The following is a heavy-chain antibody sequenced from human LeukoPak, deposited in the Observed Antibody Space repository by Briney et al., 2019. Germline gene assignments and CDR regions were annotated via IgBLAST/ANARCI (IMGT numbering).Heavy chain of an antibody. J-gene: IGHJ4*02. CDR2: ISAYNGNT. CDR1: GYTFTMYY. V-gene: IGHV1-18*04. D-gene: IGHD6-13*01. Sequence: ASVKVSCKASGYTFTMYYIHWVRQAPGQGLEWMGWISAYNGNTNYAQKLRGRVTMTTDTSTSTAYMELRSLRSDDTAVYYCARGPRFIAAAGRAFDYWGQGTLVTVSS. CDR3: ARGPRFIAAAGRAFDY.